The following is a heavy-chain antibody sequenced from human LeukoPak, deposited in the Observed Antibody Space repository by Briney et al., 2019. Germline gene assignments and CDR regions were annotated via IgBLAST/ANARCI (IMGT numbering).Heavy chain of an antibody. CDR1: GYTFTGYY. D-gene: IGHD6-13*01. Sequence: ASVKVSCKASGYTFTGYYMHWVRQTPGQGLEWMGWINPNSGGTNYAQKLQGRVTMTTDTSTSTAYMELRSLRSDDTAVYYCARDSSWYGFDYWGQGTLVTVSS. CDR2: INPNSGGT. V-gene: IGHV1-2*02. CDR3: ARDSSWYGFDY. J-gene: IGHJ4*02.